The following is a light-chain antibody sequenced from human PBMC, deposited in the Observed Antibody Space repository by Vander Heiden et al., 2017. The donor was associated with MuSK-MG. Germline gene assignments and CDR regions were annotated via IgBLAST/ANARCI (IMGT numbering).Light chain of an antibody. Sequence: DIQMTQSPSSLSVSIGDRVTITCQASQDISNNLNWYQQKPGRAPKLLIYDASNLETGVPSRFSGSGLGTHFSFTISGLQPEDIATYYCQQDDNLLITFGQGTRLEIK. J-gene: IGKJ5*01. V-gene: IGKV1-33*01. CDR2: DAS. CDR3: QQDDNLLIT. CDR1: QDISNN.